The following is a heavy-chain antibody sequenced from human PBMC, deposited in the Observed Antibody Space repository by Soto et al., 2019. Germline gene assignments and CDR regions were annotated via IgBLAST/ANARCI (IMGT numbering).Heavy chain of an antibody. CDR1: GYTFTNSG. CDR2: IGAYNGHT. V-gene: IGHV1-18*01. D-gene: IGHD3-22*01. CDR3: AREDYYDSSGYLPVRYYFGMDV. J-gene: IGHJ6*02. Sequence: ASVKVSCTASGYTFTNSGIGWVRQAPGQGLEWMGWIGAYNGHTKYAQKLQGRVTMTTDTSTSTAYMELRSLKSDDTAVYYCAREDYYDSSGYLPVRYYFGMDVWGQGTTVTVSS.